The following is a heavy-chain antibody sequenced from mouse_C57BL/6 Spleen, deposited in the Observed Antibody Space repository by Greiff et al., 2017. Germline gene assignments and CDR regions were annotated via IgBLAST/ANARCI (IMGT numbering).Heavy chain of an antibody. J-gene: IGHJ2*01. CDR1: GYTFTSYW. CDR2: IYPGSGST. Sequence: QVHVKQPGAELVKPGASVKMSCKASGYTFTSYWITWVKQRPGQGLEWIGDIYPGSGSTNYNEKFKSKATLTVDTSSSTAYMQLSSLTSEDSAVYYCARDGNYDYFDYWGQGTTLTVSS. D-gene: IGHD2-1*01. CDR3: ARDGNYDYFDY. V-gene: IGHV1-55*01.